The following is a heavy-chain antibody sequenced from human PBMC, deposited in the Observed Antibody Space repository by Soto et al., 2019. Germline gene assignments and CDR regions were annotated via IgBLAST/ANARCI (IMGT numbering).Heavy chain of an antibody. CDR1: GGSFSGYY. CDR2: INHSGST. J-gene: IGHJ4*02. D-gene: IGHD1-1*01. CDR3: ARRGKKEASGYFDY. V-gene: IGHV4-34*01. Sequence: QVQLQQWGAGLLKPSETLSLTCAVYGGSFSGYYWSWIRQPPGKGLEWIGEINHSGSTNYNPSLKSRVATSVDESKSQFSLELSSVTAADTVVYYCARRGKKEASGYFDYCGQGALVTVSS.